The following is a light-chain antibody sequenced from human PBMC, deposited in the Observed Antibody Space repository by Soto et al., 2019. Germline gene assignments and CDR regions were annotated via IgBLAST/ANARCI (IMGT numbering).Light chain of an antibody. CDR1: SNDVGGFNY. CDR2: EVT. CDR3: SSYAGSNTWL. Sequence: QSALTQPPSASGSPGQSVTISCTGGSNDVGGFNYVSWYQQHPGKAPILMIYEVTKRPSGVPDRFSGSKSGNTASLTVSGLQAEDEADYYCSSYAGSNTWLFGGGTKLTVL. J-gene: IGLJ3*02. V-gene: IGLV2-8*01.